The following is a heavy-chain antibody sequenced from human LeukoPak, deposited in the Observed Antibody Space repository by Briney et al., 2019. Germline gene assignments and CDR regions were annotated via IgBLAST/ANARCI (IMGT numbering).Heavy chain of an antibody. CDR3: ARLLYLWPPQLWFDP. V-gene: IGHV4-59*08. CDR1: GGSISSYY. Sequence: PSETLSLTCTVSGGSISSYYRSWIRQPPGMGPEWIGYIYYSGSTNYNPSLKSRVTISVDTSKNQFSLKLSSVTAADTAVYYCARLLYLWPPQLWFDPWGQGTLVTVSS. D-gene: IGHD1-1*01. J-gene: IGHJ5*02. CDR2: IYYSGST.